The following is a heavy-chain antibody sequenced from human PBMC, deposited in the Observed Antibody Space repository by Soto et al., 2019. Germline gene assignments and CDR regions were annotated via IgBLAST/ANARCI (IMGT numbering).Heavy chain of an antibody. Sequence: ASVKVSCKASGYTFTSYGISWVRQAPGQGLEWMGWISAYNGNTNYAQKLQGRVTMTTDTSTSTAYMELRSLRSDDTAVYYCARSDCSGGSCYSYYFDYWGQGTLVSVSS. J-gene: IGHJ4*02. CDR3: ARSDCSGGSCYSYYFDY. D-gene: IGHD2-15*01. CDR1: GYTFTSYG. CDR2: ISAYNGNT. V-gene: IGHV1-18*01.